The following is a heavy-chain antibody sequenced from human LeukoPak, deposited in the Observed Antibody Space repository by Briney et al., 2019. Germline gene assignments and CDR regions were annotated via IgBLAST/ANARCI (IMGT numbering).Heavy chain of an antibody. V-gene: IGHV3-23*01. CDR3: AKATSMVRGVYFDY. D-gene: IGHD3-10*01. Sequence: GGSLRLSCAASGFTFSSYAMSWVRQAPGKGLEWVSAISGSGGSTYYADSVKGRFIISRDNSKNTLYLQMNSLRAEDTAVYYCAKATSMVRGVYFDYWGQGTLVTVSS. J-gene: IGHJ4*02. CDR2: ISGSGGST. CDR1: GFTFSSYA.